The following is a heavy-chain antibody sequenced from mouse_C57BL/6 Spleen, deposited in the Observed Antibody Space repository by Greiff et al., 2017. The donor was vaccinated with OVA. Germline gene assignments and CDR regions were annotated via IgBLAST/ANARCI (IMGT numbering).Heavy chain of an antibody. CDR2: IDPETGGT. CDR3: TPIYYDYAFYAMDY. Sequence: QVQLQQSGAELVRPGASVTLSCKASGYTFTGYEMHWVKQTPVHGLEWIGAIDPETGGTAYNQKFKGKAILTADKSSSTAYMELRSLTSEDSAVYYCTPIYYDYAFYAMDYWGQGTSVTVSS. J-gene: IGHJ4*01. V-gene: IGHV1-15*01. CDR1: GYTFTGYE. D-gene: IGHD2-4*01.